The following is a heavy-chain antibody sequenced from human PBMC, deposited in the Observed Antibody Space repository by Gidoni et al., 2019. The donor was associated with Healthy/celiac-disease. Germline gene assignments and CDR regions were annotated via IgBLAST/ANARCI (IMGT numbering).Heavy chain of an antibody. CDR1: GGSLSSYY. V-gene: IGHV4-4*07. Sequence: QVQLQESGPGLVKPSETLSLTCTVSGGSLSSYYWSWIRQPAGKGLEWIGRIYTSGSTNYNPSLKSRVTMSVDTSKNQFSLKLSSVTAADTAVYYCARDAVVTAIRRPWYFDLWGRGTLVTVSS. CDR3: ARDAVVTAIRRPWYFDL. CDR2: IYTSGST. J-gene: IGHJ2*01. D-gene: IGHD2-21*02.